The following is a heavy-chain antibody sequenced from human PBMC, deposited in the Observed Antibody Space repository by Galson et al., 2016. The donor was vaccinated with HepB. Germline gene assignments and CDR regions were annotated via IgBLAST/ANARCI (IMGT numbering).Heavy chain of an antibody. CDR3: ARAGWAGAILRGGYYFDY. V-gene: IGHV3-21*01. D-gene: IGHD1-26*01. J-gene: IGHJ4*02. Sequence: SLRLSCAAPEFTFSDYSMNWVRQAPGKGLEWVSSISSSSSYIYYADSVKGRFTISRDNTKNSLYLQMNSLRAEDTALYYCARAGWAGAILRGGYYFDYWGQGTLVTVSS. CDR1: EFTFSDYS. CDR2: ISSSSSYI.